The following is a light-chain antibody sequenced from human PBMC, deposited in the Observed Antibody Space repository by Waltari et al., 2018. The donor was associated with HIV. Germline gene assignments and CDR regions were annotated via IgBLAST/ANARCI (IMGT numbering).Light chain of an antibody. CDR2: GGS. V-gene: IGKV3-20*01. Sequence: EILLTQSPGTLSLSPGERATLSCRASQSVSSNYLAWYQQKPGKAPRLLIYGGSSRAAGIPDRFSGSGSGTDFTLTISRLEPEDFAVYYCQQYGNSRTFGQVTKVEIK. J-gene: IGKJ1*01. CDR3: QQYGNSRT. CDR1: QSVSSNY.